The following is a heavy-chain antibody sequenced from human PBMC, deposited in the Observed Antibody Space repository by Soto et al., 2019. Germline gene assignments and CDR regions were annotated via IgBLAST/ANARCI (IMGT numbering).Heavy chain of an antibody. CDR2: IRTKANSYAT. V-gene: IGHV3-73*02. J-gene: IGHJ4*02. CDR1: GFTFSGSA. D-gene: IGHD6-19*01. CDR3: ATSVAGLAFFES. Sequence: EVQLVESGGGLVQPGGSLKLSCSASGFTFSGSAMHWVRQASGKGLEWVGRIRTKANSYATIYGASVKGRFTVSRDDSKNTTYLQMNGLKAEDTAVYYCATSVAGLAFFESWGQGTLVTVSS.